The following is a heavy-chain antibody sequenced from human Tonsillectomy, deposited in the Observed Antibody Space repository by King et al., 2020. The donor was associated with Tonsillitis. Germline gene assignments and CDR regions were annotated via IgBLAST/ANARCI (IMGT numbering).Heavy chain of an antibody. CDR3: AGGLTMVATENSRFDY. V-gene: IGHV3-11*05. CDR2: ISSRGTYT. Sequence: VQLVESGGGLVKPGGSLRLSCAASGFTFSDYYMTWIRQAPGKGLEWVSYISSRGTYTNYAATVRGRFTISRDNAKNSLYLQMNSLRADDTAVYYCAGGLTMVATENSRFDYWGQGTLVSVSS. CDR1: GFTFSDYY. D-gene: IGHD4/OR15-4a*01. J-gene: IGHJ4*02.